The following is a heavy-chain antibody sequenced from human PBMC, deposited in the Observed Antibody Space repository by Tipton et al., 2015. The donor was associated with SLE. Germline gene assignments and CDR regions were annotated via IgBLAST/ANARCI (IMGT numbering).Heavy chain of an antibody. V-gene: IGHV3-7*01. J-gene: IGHJ4*02. CDR2: IKQDGNEK. CDR1: GFTFSDYW. D-gene: IGHD3-3*01. Sequence: SLRLSCAASGFTFSDYWMSWVRQAPGMGLEWVANIKQDGNEKYYVNSVKGRFTISTDNAKNSLYLQMSSLRADDTAVYYCAPSYYDFWSGWDYCGQETLVTVSS. CDR3: APSYYDFWSGWDY.